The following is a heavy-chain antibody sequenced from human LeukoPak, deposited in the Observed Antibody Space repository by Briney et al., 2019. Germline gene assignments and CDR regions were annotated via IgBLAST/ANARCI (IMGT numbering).Heavy chain of an antibody. CDR1: GGSISSYY. D-gene: IGHD4-11*01. CDR3: ARDRGADYISAFDI. J-gene: IGHJ3*02. Sequence: SETLSPTCTVSGGSISSYYWSWIRQPPGKGLEWIGYIYYSGSTNYNPSLKSRVTISVDTSKNQFSLKLSSVTAADTAVYNCARDRGADYISAFDIWGQGTMVTVSS. CDR2: IYYSGST. V-gene: IGHV4-59*01.